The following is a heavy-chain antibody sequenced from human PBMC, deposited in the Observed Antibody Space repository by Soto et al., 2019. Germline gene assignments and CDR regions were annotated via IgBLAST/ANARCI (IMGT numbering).Heavy chain of an antibody. J-gene: IGHJ4*02. Sequence: EVQLLESGGGLVQPGGSLRLSCAASGFTFSNYAMSWVRQAPGKGLEWVSTISTSGGSTYSADSVKGRFTISRDNSKNTLNRQMNSLRAEDTSLYYCARDGLGAYTYGSYYFDYWGQGTLVTVSS. CDR2: ISTSGGST. D-gene: IGHD5-18*01. CDR3: ARDGLGAYTYGSYYFDY. V-gene: IGHV3-23*01. CDR1: GFTFSNYA.